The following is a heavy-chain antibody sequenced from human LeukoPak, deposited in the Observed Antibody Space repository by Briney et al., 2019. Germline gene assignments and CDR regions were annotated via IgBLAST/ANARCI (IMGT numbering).Heavy chain of an antibody. CDR2: IRSKVKSYAT. CDR1: GFTFSGSD. J-gene: IGHJ4*02. Sequence: GGSLRLSCAASGFTFSGSDKQWVRQASGKGLEWLGRIRSKVKSYATAYDASVKGRFTISRDDPKDTAYLQMDSLKTEDTAVYYCAGWDPNYNSEYWGQGTLVTVSS. V-gene: IGHV3-73*01. D-gene: IGHD5-24*01. CDR3: AGWDPNYNSEY.